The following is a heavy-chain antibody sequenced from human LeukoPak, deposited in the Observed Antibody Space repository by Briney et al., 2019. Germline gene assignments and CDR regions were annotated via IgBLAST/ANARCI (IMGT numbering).Heavy chain of an antibody. CDR3: ARSKAGYSSSWYYYYYMDV. V-gene: IGHV4-34*01. CDR1: GGSFSGYY. Sequence: SETLSLTCAVYGGSFSGYYWGWIRQPPGKGLEWIGEINHSGSTHYNPSLKSRVTISVDTSKNQFSLKLSSVTAADTAVYYCARSKAGYSSSWYYYYYMDVWGKGTTVTVSS. J-gene: IGHJ6*03. CDR2: INHSGST. D-gene: IGHD6-13*01.